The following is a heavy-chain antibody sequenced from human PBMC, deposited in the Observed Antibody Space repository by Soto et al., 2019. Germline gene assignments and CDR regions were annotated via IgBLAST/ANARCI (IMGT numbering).Heavy chain of an antibody. CDR3: AKGGTYHELVPDN. D-gene: IGHD3-16*02. CDR2: THHSGST. CDR1: GASISSGVYY. Sequence: SETLSLTCTVSGASISSGVYYWNWIRQHPGKGLEWIGYTHHSGSTYYSPSLKSRATISVDTSRNQFSLKLSSVTAADTDVYYCAKGGTYHELVPDNWGQGTLVTVSS. V-gene: IGHV4-31*03. J-gene: IGHJ4*02.